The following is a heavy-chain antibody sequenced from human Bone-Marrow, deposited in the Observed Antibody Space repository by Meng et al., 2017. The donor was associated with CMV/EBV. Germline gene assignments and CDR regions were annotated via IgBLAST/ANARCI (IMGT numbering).Heavy chain of an antibody. CDR3: ARGFGDSVVVPAAIGFEY. CDR2: INPNSGGT. Sequence: ASVKVSCKASGYTFTGYYMHWVRQAPGQGLEWMGWINPNSGGTNYAQKFQGRVTMTRDTSISTAYMELSRLRSDDTAVYYCARGFGDSVVVPAAIGFEYWGQGTLVTVSS. V-gene: IGHV1-2*02. J-gene: IGHJ4*02. CDR1: GYTFTGYY. D-gene: IGHD2-2*02.